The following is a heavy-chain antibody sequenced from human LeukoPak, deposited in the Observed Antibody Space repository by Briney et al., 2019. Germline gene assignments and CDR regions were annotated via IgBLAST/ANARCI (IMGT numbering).Heavy chain of an antibody. D-gene: IGHD3-10*01. V-gene: IGHV3-11*04. CDR3: ARAAYYYGSGANWFDP. CDR2: ISSSGSTI. CDR1: GFTFSDYY. J-gene: IGHJ5*02. Sequence: PGGSLTLSSAASGFTFSDYYMSWIRQAPGKGLEWVSYISSSGSTIYYADSVKGRFTISRDNAKNSLYLQMNSLRAEDTAVYYCARAAYYYGSGANWFDPWGQGTLVTVSS.